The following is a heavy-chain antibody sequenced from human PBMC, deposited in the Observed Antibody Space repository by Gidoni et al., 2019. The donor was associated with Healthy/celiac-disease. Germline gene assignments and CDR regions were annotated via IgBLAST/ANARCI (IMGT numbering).Heavy chain of an antibody. CDR2: INHSGST. J-gene: IGHJ6*02. V-gene: IGHV4-34*01. CDR3: ARVRSTTYYYYGMDV. D-gene: IGHD3-3*01. CDR1: GGSFSGYY. Sequence: QVQLQQWGAGLLKPSETLSLTCAVYGGSFSGYYWSWIRQPPGKGLEWIGEINHSGSTTSNPSLTSRVTISVDTSKNQFSLKLSSVTAADTAVYYCARVRSTTYYYYGMDVWGQGTTVTVSS.